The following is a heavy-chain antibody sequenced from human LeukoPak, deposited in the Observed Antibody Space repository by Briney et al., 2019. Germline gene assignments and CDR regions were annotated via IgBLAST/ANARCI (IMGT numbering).Heavy chain of an antibody. V-gene: IGHV4-30-4*01. D-gene: IGHD2-2*01. CDR2: IYYSGST. J-gene: IGHJ5*02. CDR1: GGSISSGDYY. Sequence: SQTLSLTCTVSGGSISSGDYYWSWIRQPPGKGLEWIGYIYYSGSTYYNPSLKSRVTISVDTSKNQLSLKLSSVTAADTAVYYCARVPAANNWFDPWGQGTLVTVSS. CDR3: ARVPAANNWFDP.